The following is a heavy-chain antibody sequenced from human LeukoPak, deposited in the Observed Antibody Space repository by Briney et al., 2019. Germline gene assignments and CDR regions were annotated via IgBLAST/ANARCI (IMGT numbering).Heavy chain of an antibody. CDR3: AKGFGGMITFGGVPGY. Sequence: GGSLRLSCAASGFTFSSYAMSWVRQAPAKGLEWVSAISGSGGSTYYADSVKGRFAISRDNSKNTLYLQMNSLRAEDTAVYYCAKGFGGMITFGGVPGYWGQGTLVTVSS. V-gene: IGHV3-23*01. CDR2: ISGSGGST. D-gene: IGHD3-16*01. CDR1: GFTFSSYA. J-gene: IGHJ4*02.